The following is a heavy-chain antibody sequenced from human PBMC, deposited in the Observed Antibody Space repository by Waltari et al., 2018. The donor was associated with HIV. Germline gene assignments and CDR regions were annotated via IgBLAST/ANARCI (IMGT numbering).Heavy chain of an antibody. Sequence: EWIGYIYYSGSTNYNPSLKSRVTISVDTSKNQFSLKLSSVTAADTAVYYCARVQLWTEGGMDVWGQGTTVTVSS. V-gene: IGHV4-59*01. CDR2: IYYSGST. J-gene: IGHJ6*02. D-gene: IGHD5-18*01. CDR3: ARVQLWTEGGMDV.